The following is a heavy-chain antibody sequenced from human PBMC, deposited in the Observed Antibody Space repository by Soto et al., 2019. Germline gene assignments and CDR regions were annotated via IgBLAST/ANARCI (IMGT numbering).Heavy chain of an antibody. Sequence: PSETLSLTCAVSGGSISSGGYSWSWIRQPPGKGLEWIGYIYHSRSTYYNPSLKSRVTISVDTSKNQFSLKLSSVTAADTAVYYCARDLWGYCGTDCYPLDVWGQGTTVTVSS. CDR2: IYHSRST. CDR1: GGSISSGGYS. V-gene: IGHV4-30-2*01. J-gene: IGHJ6*02. D-gene: IGHD2-21*02. CDR3: ARDLWGYCGTDCYPLDV.